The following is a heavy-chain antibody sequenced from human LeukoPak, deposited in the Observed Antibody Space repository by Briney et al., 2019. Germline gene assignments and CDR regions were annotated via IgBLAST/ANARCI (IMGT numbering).Heavy chain of an antibody. Sequence: SVKVSCKASGGTFSSYAISWVRQAPGQGLEWMGRIIPILGIANYAQKFQGRVTITADKSTSTAYMELSSLRSEDTAVYYCASSLSGTLSSYDSSGYYPYWGQGTLVTVSS. D-gene: IGHD3-22*01. CDR1: GGTFSSYA. V-gene: IGHV1-69*04. J-gene: IGHJ4*02. CDR3: ASSLSGTLSSYDSSGYYPY. CDR2: IIPILGIA.